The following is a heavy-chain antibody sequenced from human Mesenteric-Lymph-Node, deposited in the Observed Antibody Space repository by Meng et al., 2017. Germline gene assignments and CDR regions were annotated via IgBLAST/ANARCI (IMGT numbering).Heavy chain of an antibody. D-gene: IGHD2-21*01. CDR2: INPDGSQM. J-gene: IGHJ6*02. Sequence: GGSGGGVVQFGGSLRLSCISSGFSFSNFYMNWVRRAPGKGLMWVSRINPDGSQMRYADSVWGRFTISRDNTKNILYLQMNSLRAEDSAVYYCVKDLLWNSYDVWGQGSEVTVSS. CDR3: VKDLLWNSYDV. V-gene: IGHV3-74*01. CDR1: GFSFSNFY.